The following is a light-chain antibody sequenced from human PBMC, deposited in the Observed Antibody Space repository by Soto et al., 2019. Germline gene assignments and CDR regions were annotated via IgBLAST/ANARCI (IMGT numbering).Light chain of an antibody. V-gene: IGKV3-15*01. CDR1: QNISRS. CDR3: HQYNGWPRT. Sequence: EIVKTQSPVTLSVSPGERGTLCSRASQNISRSLAWYQQKPGQGPSLLIYGTSTRAGGVPARFSGGGSGTEFTLTITSLQSEDFAVYYCHQYNGWPRTFGQGTKVDIK. CDR2: GTS. J-gene: IGKJ1*01.